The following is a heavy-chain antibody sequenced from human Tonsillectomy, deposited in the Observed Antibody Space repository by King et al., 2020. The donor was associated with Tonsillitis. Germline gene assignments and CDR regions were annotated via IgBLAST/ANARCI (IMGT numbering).Heavy chain of an antibody. Sequence: LQLQESGPGLVKPSETLSFTSTVSGGSISSSSYYWGWIRQPPGKGLEWIGSIYYSGSTNYNPSLKSRVTISVDTSKNQFSLKLSSVTAADTAVNACARRYSGSYWPLEYYFDYWGQGTLVTVSS. V-gene: IGHV4-39*01. J-gene: IGHJ4*02. CDR3: ARRYSGSYWPLEYYFDY. D-gene: IGHD1-26*01. CDR2: IYYSGST. CDR1: GGSISSSSYY.